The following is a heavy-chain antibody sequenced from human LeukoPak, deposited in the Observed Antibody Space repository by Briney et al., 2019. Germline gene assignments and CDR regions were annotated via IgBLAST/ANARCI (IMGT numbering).Heavy chain of an antibody. CDR1: GFTFSDYY. D-gene: IGHD1-26*01. Sequence: SGGSLRLSCAASGFTFSDYYLSWIRQAPGKGLEWVSYISSSSSYTNYADSVKGRFTISRDNAKNSLYLQMNSLRAEDTAVYYCARDLPYSGSYYDYWGQGTLVTVSS. V-gene: IGHV3-11*06. CDR3: ARDLPYSGSYYDY. CDR2: ISSSSSYT. J-gene: IGHJ4*02.